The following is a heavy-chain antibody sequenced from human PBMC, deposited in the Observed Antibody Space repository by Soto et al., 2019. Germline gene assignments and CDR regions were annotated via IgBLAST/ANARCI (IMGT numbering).Heavy chain of an antibody. J-gene: IGHJ4*02. Sequence: LSLTCAVSGYSINSDYYWGWIRQPPGKGLEWIGSVDHSGRTYYSPSLRSRLTIFIDTSKNQFSLRLTSVTAADTAMYFCAKKGYYPSGKVNLFDSWGPGTLVTVSS. CDR1: GYSINSDYY. V-gene: IGHV4-38-2*01. CDR2: VDHSGRT. D-gene: IGHD3-10*01. CDR3: AKKGYYPSGKVNLFDS.